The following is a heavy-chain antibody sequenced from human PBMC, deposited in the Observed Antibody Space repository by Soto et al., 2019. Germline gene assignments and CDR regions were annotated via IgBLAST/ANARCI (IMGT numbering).Heavy chain of an antibody. Sequence: QVQLQQWGAGLLKPSETLSLNCAVTGGSLSGYYWSWIRQPPGKGLEWIGEVKDGGHTNYSPSLRGPVTISSDTSKNQFSLRLTSVTAADTGVYYCARGQEGVVATHWDQGSLVTVSS. D-gene: IGHD5-12*01. V-gene: IGHV4-34*01. CDR3: ARGQEGVVATH. J-gene: IGHJ4*02. CDR1: GGSLSGYY. CDR2: VKDGGHT.